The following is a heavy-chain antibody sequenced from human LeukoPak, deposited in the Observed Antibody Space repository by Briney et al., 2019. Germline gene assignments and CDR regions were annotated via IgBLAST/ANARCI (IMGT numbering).Heavy chain of an antibody. D-gene: IGHD2-21*02. CDR2: IFYSGST. CDR3: ARGYQGCGGDSYSDY. Sequence: SETLSLTCTVSGGSISSYYWSWIRQPPGKGLEWIGYIFYSGSTNYNPSLKSRVTISVDTSKNQFSLKLSSVTAADTAVYYCARGYQGCGGDSYSDYWGQGTLVTVSS. V-gene: IGHV4-59*01. J-gene: IGHJ4*02. CDR1: GGSISSYY.